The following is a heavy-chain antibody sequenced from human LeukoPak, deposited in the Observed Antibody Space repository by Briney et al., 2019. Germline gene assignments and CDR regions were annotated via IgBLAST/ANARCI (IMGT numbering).Heavy chain of an antibody. Sequence: ASVKVSCKASAYTFTNYAIHWVRQAPGQRLEWMGWINAGNGNTKYSQKIQGRVSITRDTSASTAYMELSSLRSEDTAVYYCSRVGAAAGPYYFGYWGQGTLVTVSS. J-gene: IGHJ4*02. CDR3: SRVGAAAGPYYFGY. CDR1: AYTFTNYA. D-gene: IGHD6-13*01. CDR2: INAGNGNT. V-gene: IGHV1-3*01.